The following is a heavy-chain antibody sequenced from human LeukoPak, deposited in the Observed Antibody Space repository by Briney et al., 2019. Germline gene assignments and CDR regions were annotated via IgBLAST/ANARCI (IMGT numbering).Heavy chain of an antibody. Sequence: GGSLRLSCAASGFTVSSNYMSWVRQAPGKGLEWVSVIYSGGSTYYADSVKGRFTISRDNSKNTLYLQMNSLRAEDTAVYYCAKKGKSGKSGAFDYWGQGTLVTVSS. CDR1: GFTVSSNY. CDR2: IYSGGST. D-gene: IGHD2-15*01. V-gene: IGHV3-66*01. CDR3: AKKGKSGKSGAFDY. J-gene: IGHJ4*02.